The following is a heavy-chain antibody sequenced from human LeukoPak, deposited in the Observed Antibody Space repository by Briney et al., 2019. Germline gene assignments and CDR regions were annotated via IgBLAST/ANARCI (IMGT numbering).Heavy chain of an antibody. CDR3: ARADGSGSSLYYFDY. CDR2: IYYSGST. Sequence: SETLSLTCTVSGGSISIYYWSWIRQPPGKGLEWIGYIYYSGSTNYNPSLKSRVTISVDTSKNQFSLKLSSVTAADTAVYYCARADGSGSSLYYFDYWGQGTLVTVSS. D-gene: IGHD3-10*01. J-gene: IGHJ4*02. CDR1: GGSISIYY. V-gene: IGHV4-59*12.